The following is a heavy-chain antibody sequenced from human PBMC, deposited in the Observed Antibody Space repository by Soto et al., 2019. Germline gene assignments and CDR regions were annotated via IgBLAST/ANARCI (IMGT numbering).Heavy chain of an antibody. CDR2: INFGGDAI. V-gene: IGHV3-48*03. CDR1: GFSVRNYE. Sequence: EVLLEESGGGLVQPGGSLRLSCVVSGFSVRNYEMNWVRQAPGKGLEWISYINFGGDAIYYADSVKGRFTVSRDNGNNLLYLHMSSLRVDYTAGILCVSDSIHIFNGMDVWGQGTAVTVSS. CDR3: VSDSIHIFNGMDV. D-gene: IGHD2-21*01. J-gene: IGHJ6*02.